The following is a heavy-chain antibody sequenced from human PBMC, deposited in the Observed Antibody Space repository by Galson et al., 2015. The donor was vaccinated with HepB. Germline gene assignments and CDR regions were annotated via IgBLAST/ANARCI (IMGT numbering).Heavy chain of an antibody. CDR2: VWYDGRIT. V-gene: IGHV3-33*01. CDR3: ARDNPYNGFRTLDI. CDR1: GFTLKTHG. D-gene: IGHD2-8*01. Sequence: SLRLSCAASGFTLKTHGMHWVRQAPRKGLEWVGVVWYDGRITYYGDSMKGRFTISRDNSENTLYLQMNSLRAEDTAVYYCARDNPYNGFRTLDIWGRGTMVTVSS. J-gene: IGHJ3*02.